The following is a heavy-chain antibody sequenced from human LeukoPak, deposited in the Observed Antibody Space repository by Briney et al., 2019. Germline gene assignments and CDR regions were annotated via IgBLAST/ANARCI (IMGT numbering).Heavy chain of an antibody. V-gene: IGHV3-23*01. J-gene: IGHJ4*02. CDR2: ITANGGST. CDR3: AKGRVISGSCYGYDC. CDR1: GFTFSSYA. Sequence: GGSLRLSCVASGFTFSSYAMNWVRQAPGKGLEWVAAITANGGSTYYADSVKGRFTISRDNSKNTLYLQMNSLRPEDTAVYFCAKGRVISGSCYGYDCWGQGTLVTVSS. D-gene: IGHD2-15*01.